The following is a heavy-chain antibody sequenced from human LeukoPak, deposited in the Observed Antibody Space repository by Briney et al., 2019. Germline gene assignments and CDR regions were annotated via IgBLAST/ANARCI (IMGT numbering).Heavy chain of an antibody. Sequence: SGPTLVKPTQTLTLTCTFSGFSLSTSGVGVGWIRQPPGKALEWLAVIYWDEDKRYIPSLKSRLTITKDTSKNDVVLRMTNMDPVDTATYYCAHRYYARRENYFAYCGQGTLVTVSS. CDR2: IYWDEDK. CDR3: AHRYYARRENYFAY. J-gene: IGHJ4*02. V-gene: IGHV2-5*02. D-gene: IGHD3-22*01. CDR1: GFSLSTSGVG.